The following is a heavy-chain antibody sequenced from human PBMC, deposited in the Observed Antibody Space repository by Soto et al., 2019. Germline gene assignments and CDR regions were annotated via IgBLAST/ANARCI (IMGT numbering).Heavy chain of an antibody. J-gene: IGHJ1*01. CDR2: ISSSSSRI. Sequence: EVQLVESGGGLIQPGGSLRLSCAASGFSFNTYAMNWVRQAPGKGLEWISYISSSSSRIYYADSVKGRFTLSRDNAKNSLYLQMNSLRAEDRAVYYCASDPGIAAAGMDDWGQGTLVTVSS. D-gene: IGHD6-25*01. V-gene: IGHV3-48*04. CDR1: GFSFNTYA. CDR3: ASDPGIAAAGMDD.